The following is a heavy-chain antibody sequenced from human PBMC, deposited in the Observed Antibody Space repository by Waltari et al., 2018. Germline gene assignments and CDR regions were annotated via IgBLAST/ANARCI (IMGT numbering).Heavy chain of an antibody. Sequence: QLQLQESGPGLVKPSETLSLTCTVSGGSISSSSYYWGWIRQPPGKGLEWIGSIYYSGSTYYNPCLKSRVTISVDTSKNQFSLKLSSVTAADTAVYYCARHPLYYYDSSGYSPFDYWGQGTLVTVSS. J-gene: IGHJ4*02. CDR2: IYYSGST. D-gene: IGHD3-22*01. CDR1: GGSISSSSYY. CDR3: ARHPLYYYDSSGYSPFDY. V-gene: IGHV4-39*01.